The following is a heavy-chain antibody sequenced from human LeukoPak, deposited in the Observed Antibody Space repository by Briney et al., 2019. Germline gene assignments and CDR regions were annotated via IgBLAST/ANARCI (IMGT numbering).Heavy chain of an antibody. Sequence: GASVKVSCKASGYTFTGYYMHWVRQAPGQGLEWMGWINPNSGGTNYAQKFQGRVTMTRDTSISTAYMELSRLRSDDTAVYYCARDMPLVGHYDFWSGYSTKRNDDYWGQGTLVTVSS. J-gene: IGHJ4*02. CDR3: ARDMPLVGHYDFWSGYSTKRNDDY. CDR1: GYTFTGYY. CDR2: INPNSGGT. V-gene: IGHV1-2*02. D-gene: IGHD3-3*01.